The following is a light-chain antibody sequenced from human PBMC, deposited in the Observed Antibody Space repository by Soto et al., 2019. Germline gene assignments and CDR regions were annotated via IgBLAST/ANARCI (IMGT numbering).Light chain of an antibody. CDR3: QQYNSYSPT. Sequence: DIQMTQSPSSLSASVGDRVTITCRASRSISDWLAWYQQKPGKAPKLLIYKASTLKSGVPSRFSGSGSGTEFTLTISSLQPDDFATYYCQQYNSYSPTFGQGTKVDIK. V-gene: IGKV1-5*03. CDR1: RSISDW. J-gene: IGKJ1*01. CDR2: KAS.